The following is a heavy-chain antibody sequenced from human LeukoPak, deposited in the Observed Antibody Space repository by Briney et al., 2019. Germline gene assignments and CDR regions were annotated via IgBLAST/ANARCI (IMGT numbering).Heavy chain of an antibody. Sequence: GASVKVSCKASGYTFTGYYMHWVRQAPGQGLEWMGWINPNSGGTNYAQKFQGRVTMTRDTSISTAYMELSRLRSDDTAVYYCARGDYDFWSGPPLFDPWGQRTLVTVSS. J-gene: IGHJ5*02. CDR2: INPNSGGT. CDR1: GYTFTGYY. D-gene: IGHD3-3*01. V-gene: IGHV1-2*02. CDR3: ARGDYDFWSGPPLFDP.